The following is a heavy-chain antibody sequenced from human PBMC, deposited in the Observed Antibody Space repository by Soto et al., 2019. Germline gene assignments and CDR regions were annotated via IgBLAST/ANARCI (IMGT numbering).Heavy chain of an antibody. D-gene: IGHD4-17*01. CDR3: ASSSVTTFDFDY. CDR1: GGSISSGGYY. V-gene: IGHV4-31*03. CDR2: IYYSGST. J-gene: IGHJ4*02. Sequence: PSETLSLTCTVSGGSISSGGYYWSWIRQHPGKGLEWIGYIYYSGSTYYNPSLKSRVTISVDTSENQFSLKLSSVTAAATAVYYCASSSVTTFDFDYWGQGTLVTVSS.